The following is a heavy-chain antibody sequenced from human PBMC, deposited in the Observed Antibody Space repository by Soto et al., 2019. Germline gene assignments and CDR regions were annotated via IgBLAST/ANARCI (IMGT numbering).Heavy chain of an antibody. CDR2: IKEDGSDK. Sequence: EVQLVESGGDLVQPGGSLRLSCAVSGFTFSHYWMTWVRQAPGKGLEWVANIKEDGSDKNYVDSVKGRFTISRDNAKNSLYLQMNSLRAEDTAVYYCARSGSEVDYWGQGNLVIVSS. CDR3: ARSGSEVDY. CDR1: GFTFSHYW. J-gene: IGHJ4*02. D-gene: IGHD3-10*01. V-gene: IGHV3-7*01.